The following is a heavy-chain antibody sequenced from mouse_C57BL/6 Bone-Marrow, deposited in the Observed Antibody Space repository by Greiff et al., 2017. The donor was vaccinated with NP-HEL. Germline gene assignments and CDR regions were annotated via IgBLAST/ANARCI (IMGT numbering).Heavy chain of an antibody. CDR2: IYPGDGDT. CDR3: AKITTVVAEVDY. J-gene: IGHJ2*01. CDR1: GYAFSSSW. Sequence: QVQLQQSGPELVKPGASVKISCKASGYAFSSSWMNWVKQRPGKGLEWIGRIYPGDGDTNYNGKFKGKATLTADKSSSTAYMQLSSLTSEDSAVYCCAKITTVVAEVDYWGQGTTLTVSS. D-gene: IGHD1-1*01. V-gene: IGHV1-82*01.